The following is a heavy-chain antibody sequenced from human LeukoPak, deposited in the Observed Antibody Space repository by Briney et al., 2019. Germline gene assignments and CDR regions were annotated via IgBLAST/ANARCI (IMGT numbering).Heavy chain of an antibody. CDR1: GFTFSSYW. CDR3: ARVEDYDILTGFDY. CDR2: IKQDGREK. J-gene: IGHJ4*02. V-gene: IGHV3-7*01. D-gene: IGHD3-9*01. Sequence: PGGSLRLSCAASGFTFSSYWMSWVRQAPGKGREWVANIKQDGREKYYVDSVKGRFTISRDNAKNSLYLQMNSLRAEDTAVYYCARVEDYDILTGFDYWGQGTLVTVSS.